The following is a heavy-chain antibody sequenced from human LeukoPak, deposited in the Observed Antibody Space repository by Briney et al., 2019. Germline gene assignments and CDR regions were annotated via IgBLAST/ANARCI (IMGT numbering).Heavy chain of an antibody. CDR1: GFTFSSYG. J-gene: IGHJ4*02. CDR3: AKDHQSQSSMDDSSGYYPFDY. D-gene: IGHD3-22*01. V-gene: IGHV3-30*18. Sequence: PGGSLRLSCAASGFTFSSYGMHWVRQAPGKGLEWVAVISYDGGNKYYADSVKGRFTISRDNSKNTLYLQMNSLRAEDTAVYYCAKDHQSQSSMDDSSGYYPFDYWGQGTLVTVSS. CDR2: ISYDGGNK.